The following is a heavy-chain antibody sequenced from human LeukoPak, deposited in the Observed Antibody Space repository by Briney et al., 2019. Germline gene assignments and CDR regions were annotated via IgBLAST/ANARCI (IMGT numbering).Heavy chain of an antibody. CDR3: ARKYSSRSYFDY. V-gene: IGHV4-38-2*02. D-gene: IGHD6-13*01. CDR1: GYSISSGYY. Sequence: SETLSLTCSVSGYSISSGYYWGWIRQPPGKGLEWIGSLYHSGSTYYNPSLTSRVTISVDTSNNQFSLKLSSVTAADTAVYYCARKYSSRSYFDYWGQGTLVTVSS. J-gene: IGHJ4*02. CDR2: LYHSGST.